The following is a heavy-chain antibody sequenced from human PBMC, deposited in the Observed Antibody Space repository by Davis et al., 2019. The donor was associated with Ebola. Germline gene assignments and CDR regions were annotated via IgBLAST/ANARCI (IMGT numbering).Heavy chain of an antibody. Sequence: ASVKVSCKASGYTFTSYGISWVRQAPGQGLEWMGWISADNGNTNYAQKVQGRVTMTTDTSTSTAYMELRSLRSDDTAVYYCAIVVTITTFGSMDWHNFDYWGQGTLVTVSS. CDR3: AIVVTITTFGSMDWHNFDY. CDR1: GYTFTSYG. J-gene: IGHJ4*02. D-gene: IGHD3-3*01. V-gene: IGHV1-18*01. CDR2: ISADNGNT.